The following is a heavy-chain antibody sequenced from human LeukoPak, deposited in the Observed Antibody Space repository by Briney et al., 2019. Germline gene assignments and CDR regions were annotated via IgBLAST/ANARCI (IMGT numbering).Heavy chain of an antibody. J-gene: IGHJ5*02. V-gene: IGHV3-23*01. CDR3: ARNPYGGNSGWFDP. CDR1: GFTFGYYA. Sequence: TGGSLRLSCTASGFTFGYYALSWVRQAPGKGLEWVSAISGSGGSTYYADSVKGRFTISRDNAKNSLYLQMNSLRAEDTAVYYCARNPYGGNSGWFDPWGQGTLVTVSS. D-gene: IGHD4-23*01. CDR2: ISGSGGST.